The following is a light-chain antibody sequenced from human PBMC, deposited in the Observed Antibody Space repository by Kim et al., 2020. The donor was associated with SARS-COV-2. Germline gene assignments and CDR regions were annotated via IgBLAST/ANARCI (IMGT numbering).Light chain of an antibody. J-gene: IGKJ1*01. Sequence: EIVLTQSPGTLSLSPGERATLSCGASQSVGSSYLAWYQQKPGQAPRLLIYGASSRATGIPDRFSGNGSGTDFTLTISRLEPEDFAGYYCQQYGSSPWTFGQGTKVDIK. V-gene: IGKV3-20*01. CDR1: QSVGSSY. CDR2: GAS. CDR3: QQYGSSPWT.